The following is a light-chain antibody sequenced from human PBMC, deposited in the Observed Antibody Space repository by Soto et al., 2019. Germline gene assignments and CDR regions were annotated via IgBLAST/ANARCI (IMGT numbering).Light chain of an antibody. CDR1: SSDVGSYNL. Sequence: LTQPASVSGSPGQSITISCTGTSSDVGSYNLVSWYQHHPGKAPKLMIYEGSKRPSWVSNRFSGSKSGNTASLTISGLQAEDEADYYCCSYAGSSTYVFGTGTKVTVL. CDR2: EGS. CDR3: CSYAGSSTYV. J-gene: IGLJ1*01. V-gene: IGLV2-23*01.